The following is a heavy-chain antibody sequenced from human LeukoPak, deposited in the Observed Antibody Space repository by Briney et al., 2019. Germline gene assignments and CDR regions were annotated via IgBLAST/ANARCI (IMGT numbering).Heavy chain of an antibody. J-gene: IGHJ4*02. CDR3: ARDSPPTGTTAFFDY. Sequence: ASVKVSCKASGYTFTSYYMHWMRQAPGQGLEWMGIINPSGGSTSYAQKFQGRVTMTRDTSTSTVYMELSSLRSEDTAVYYCARDSPPTGTTAFFDYWGQGTLVTVSS. V-gene: IGHV1-46*01. D-gene: IGHD1-1*01. CDR2: INPSGGST. CDR1: GYTFTSYY.